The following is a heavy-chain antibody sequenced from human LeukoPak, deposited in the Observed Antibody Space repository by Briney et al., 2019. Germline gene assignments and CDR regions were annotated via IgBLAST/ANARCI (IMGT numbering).Heavy chain of an antibody. CDR3: ARDLRDCSSTSCYGRGYYYYGMDV. Sequence: PGGSLRLSCAASGFTFSSYAMSWVRQAPGKGLEWVSAISGSGGSTYYADSVKGRFTISRDNSKKTLYLQMNSLRAEDTAVYYCARDLRDCSSTSCYGRGYYYYGMDVWGQGTTVAVSS. V-gene: IGHV3-23*01. CDR1: GFTFSSYA. J-gene: IGHJ6*02. D-gene: IGHD2-2*01. CDR2: ISGSGGST.